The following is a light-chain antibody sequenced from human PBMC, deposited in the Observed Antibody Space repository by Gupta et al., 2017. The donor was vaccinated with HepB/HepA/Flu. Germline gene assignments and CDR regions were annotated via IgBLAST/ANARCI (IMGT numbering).Light chain of an antibody. CDR1: QSISSY. Sequence: DIQLTQSPSSLSASVGDRVTITCRASQSISSYVNWYQQKPGKAPKLLIYAASSWQSGVPSRFSGSGYGTDFTLTISSRQPEDFATYYCQQNDSSPLSSFGQGTKLEIK. V-gene: IGKV1-39*01. J-gene: IGKJ2*04. CDR2: AAS. CDR3: QQNDSSPLSS.